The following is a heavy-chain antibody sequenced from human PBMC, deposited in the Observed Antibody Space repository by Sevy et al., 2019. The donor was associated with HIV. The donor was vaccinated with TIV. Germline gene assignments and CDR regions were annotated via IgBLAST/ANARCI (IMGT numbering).Heavy chain of an antibody. CDR2: IKQDESEK. J-gene: IGHJ4*02. V-gene: IGHV3-7*01. Sequence: GGSLRLSCAASGFTFSRYWMTWVRQAPGKGLEWVANIKQDESEKYYVDSVKGRFTLSRDNAKNSLYLQMNSLRADDTAVYYCARAEQVTMLVVFGGLYFDSWGQGTLVTVSS. CDR1: GFTFSRYW. CDR3: ARAEQVTMLVVFGGLYFDS. D-gene: IGHD3-22*01.